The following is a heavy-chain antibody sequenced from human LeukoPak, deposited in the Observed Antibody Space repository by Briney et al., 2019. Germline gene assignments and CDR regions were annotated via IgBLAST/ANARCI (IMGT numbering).Heavy chain of an antibody. Sequence: PGGSLRLSCAASGFSFSSYAMSWVRQAPGKGLEWVSAISGGAASTYYRDSVKGRFTISRDNSKDTLYLQLNSLRVEDTAVYYCAKGGFSGSPFDYWGQGTRLIVSS. V-gene: IGHV3-23*01. CDR1: GFSFSSYA. D-gene: IGHD1-26*01. CDR3: AKGGFSGSPFDY. CDR2: ISGGAAST. J-gene: IGHJ4*02.